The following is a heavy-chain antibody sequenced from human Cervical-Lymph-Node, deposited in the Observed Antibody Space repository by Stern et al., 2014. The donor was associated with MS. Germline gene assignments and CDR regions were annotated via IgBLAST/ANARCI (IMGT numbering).Heavy chain of an antibody. V-gene: IGHV1-69*06. CDR2: IIPVFDTA. CDR3: AREQGHWFDP. Sequence: QVQLMQSGAEVKKPASSVKVSCKASGGTSSNLVISWLRQAPGQGLEWVGGIIPVFDTANYAQKFQGRVTITADRSTSTVYLELIGLRSEDTAVYYCAREQGHWFDPWGQGTLVTVSS. CDR1: GGTSSNLV. J-gene: IGHJ5*02.